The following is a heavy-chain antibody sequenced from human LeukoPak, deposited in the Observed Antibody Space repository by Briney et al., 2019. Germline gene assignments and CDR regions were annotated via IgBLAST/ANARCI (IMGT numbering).Heavy chain of an antibody. CDR1: GFTFSSYW. V-gene: IGHV3-7*03. D-gene: IGHD3-16*01. Sequence: GGSLRLSCAASGFTFSSYWMNWAREAPGKGLECVASINHNGNVNYYVDSVKGRFTISRDNAKNSLYLQMSNLRAEDTAVYFCARGGGLDVWGQGATVTVSS. CDR3: ARGGGLDV. CDR2: INHNGNVN. J-gene: IGHJ6*02.